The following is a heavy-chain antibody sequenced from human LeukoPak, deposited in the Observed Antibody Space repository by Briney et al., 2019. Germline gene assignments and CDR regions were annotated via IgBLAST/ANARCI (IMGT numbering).Heavy chain of an antibody. J-gene: IGHJ1*01. CDR2: IYYSGST. Sequence: SQTLSLTCTVSGGSISSGGYYWSWIRQHPGKGLEWIGYIYYSGSTYYNPSLKSRVTISVDTSKNQFSLKLSSVTAADTAVYYCARSYRSSPEYFQHWGQGTLVTVSS. V-gene: IGHV4-31*03. CDR1: GGSISSGGYY. CDR3: ARSYRSSPEYFQH. D-gene: IGHD3-10*01.